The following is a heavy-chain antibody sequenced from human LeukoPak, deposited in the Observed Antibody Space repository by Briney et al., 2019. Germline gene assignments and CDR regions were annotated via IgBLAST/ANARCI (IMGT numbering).Heavy chain of an antibody. CDR3: ARGRVSSSTWYSTYYYYFYMDV. V-gene: IGHV4-59*01. J-gene: IGHJ6*03. CDR1: DDSITMYY. D-gene: IGHD1-1*01. Sequence: SETPSLTCSVSDDSITMYYWTWIRQPPGKGLEWIGYVDHTGSTNFNPSLNGRVSISRDTTKNLFSLRLRSVTAADTAVYFCARGRVSSSTWYSTYYYYFYMDVWGKGTTVTVSS. CDR2: VDHTGST.